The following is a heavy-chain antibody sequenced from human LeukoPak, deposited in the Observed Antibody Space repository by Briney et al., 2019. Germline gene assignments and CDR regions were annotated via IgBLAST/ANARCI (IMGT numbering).Heavy chain of an antibody. J-gene: IGHJ5*02. CDR3: ARETIGYSYGPNWFDP. V-gene: IGHV1-18*01. D-gene: IGHD5-18*01. Sequence: EASVKVSCKASGYTFTSYGISWVRQAPGQGLEWMGWISAYNGNTNYAQKLQGRVTMTTDTSTSTAYMELRSLRSDDTAVYYCARETIGYSYGPNWFDPWGQGTLVTVSS. CDR2: ISAYNGNT. CDR1: GYTFTSYG.